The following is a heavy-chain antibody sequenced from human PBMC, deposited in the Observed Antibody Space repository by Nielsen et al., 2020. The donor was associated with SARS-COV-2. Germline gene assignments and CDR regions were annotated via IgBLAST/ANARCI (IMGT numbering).Heavy chain of an antibody. D-gene: IGHD3-22*01. Sequence: SETLSLTCTVSGGSISSYYWSWIRQPPGKGMEWIGYIYYSGSTNYNPSFKSRDTISVDTSKNQCSLKLSSVTAAATAVYYWARVGLDSSGYPAAFDIGGQGTMVTVSS. CDR3: ARVGLDSSGYPAAFDI. V-gene: IGHV4-59*13. J-gene: IGHJ3*02. CDR1: GGSISSYY. CDR2: IYYSGST.